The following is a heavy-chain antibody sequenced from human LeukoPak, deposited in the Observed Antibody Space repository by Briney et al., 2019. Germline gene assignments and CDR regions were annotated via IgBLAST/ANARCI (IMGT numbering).Heavy chain of an antibody. V-gene: IGHV3-11*01. D-gene: IGHD5-18*01. CDR1: GFTFSDYY. J-gene: IGHJ4*02. CDR3: ARDRRAMVRGGPFDY. CDR2: ISSSGSTI. Sequence: GSLRLSCAASGFTFSDYYMSWIRQAPGKGLEWVSYISSSGSTIYYADSVKGRLTISRDNAKNSLYLQMNSLRAEDTAVYYCARDRRAMVRGGPFDYWGQGTLVTVSS.